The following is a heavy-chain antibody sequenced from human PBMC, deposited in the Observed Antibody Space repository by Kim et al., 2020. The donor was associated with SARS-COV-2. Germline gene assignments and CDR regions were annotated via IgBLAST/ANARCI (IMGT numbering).Heavy chain of an antibody. CDR1: GYTLTELS. Sequence: ASVKVSCKVSGYTLTELSMHWVRQAPGKGLEWMGGFDPEDGETIYAQKFQGRVTMTEDTSTDTAYMELSSLRSEDTAVYYCATATLIFYSPPIYYYYYGMDVWGQGTTVTVSS. CDR3: ATATLIFYSPPIYYYYYGMDV. V-gene: IGHV1-24*01. CDR2: FDPEDGET. D-gene: IGHD2-8*01. J-gene: IGHJ6*02.